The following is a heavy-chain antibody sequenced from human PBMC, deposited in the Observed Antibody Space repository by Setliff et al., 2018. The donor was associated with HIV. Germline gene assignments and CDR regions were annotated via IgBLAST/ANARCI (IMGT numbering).Heavy chain of an antibody. CDR3: ARVYSTYFFLGAFDY. Sequence: SETLSLTCTVSGGSVSRNNYYWGWIRQPPGKGLEWIGNIYHTGTTYDNASLRSRLSISVDTSKNRFSLKLTSATATDTALYFCARVYSTYFFLGAFDYWGQGTLVTVSS. CDR2: IYHTGTT. CDR1: GGSVSRNNYY. J-gene: IGHJ4*02. V-gene: IGHV4-39*07. D-gene: IGHD4-4*01.